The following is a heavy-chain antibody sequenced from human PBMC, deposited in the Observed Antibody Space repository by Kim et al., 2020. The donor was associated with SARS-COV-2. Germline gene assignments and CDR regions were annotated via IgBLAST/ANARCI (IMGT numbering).Heavy chain of an antibody. D-gene: IGHD2-15*01. J-gene: IGHJ5*02. CDR3: ARQARVVVAATLWFDP. CDR2: IYYSGST. V-gene: IGHV4-39*01. CDR1: GGSISSSSYY. Sequence: SETLSLTCTVSGGSISSSSYYWGWIRQPPGKGLEWIGSIYYSGSTYYNPSLKSRVTISVDTSKNQFSLKLSSVTAADTAVYYCARQARVVVAATLWFDPWGQGTLVTVSS.